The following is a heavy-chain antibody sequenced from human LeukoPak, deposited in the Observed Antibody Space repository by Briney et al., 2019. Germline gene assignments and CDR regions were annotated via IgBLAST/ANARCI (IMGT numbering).Heavy chain of an antibody. CDR3: AKSDCGGDCHLLDY. D-gene: IGHD2-21*02. CDR2: FGGSGGTI. CDR1: GFSLSTYA. V-gene: IGHV3-23*01. Sequence: GGSLRLSCAASGFSLSTYAMSWVRQAPGKALEWVSHFGGSGGTIYYADSVKGRFTISRDNSKNTLYLQMNSLRAEDTAVYYCAKSDCGGDCHLLDYWGQGTLVTVSS. J-gene: IGHJ4*02.